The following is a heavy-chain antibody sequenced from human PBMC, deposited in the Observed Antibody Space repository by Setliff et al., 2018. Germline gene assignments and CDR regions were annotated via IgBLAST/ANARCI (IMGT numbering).Heavy chain of an antibody. D-gene: IGHD2-21*02. CDR3: VRGGEGRDDSNSGS. CDR1: GGSISSHY. CDR2: IYYSGST. V-gene: IGHV4-59*11. J-gene: IGHJ5*02. Sequence: SETLSLTCTVSGGSISSHYWSWIRQPPGKGLEWIGSIYYSGSTNYNPSLKSRVTISVDTSKNQFSLKLSSVTAADTAVYYCVRGGEGRDDSNSGSWGQGTLVTVSS.